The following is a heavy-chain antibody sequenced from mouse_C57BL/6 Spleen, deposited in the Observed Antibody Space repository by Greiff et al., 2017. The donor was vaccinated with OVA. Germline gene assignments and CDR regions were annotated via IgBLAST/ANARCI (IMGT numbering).Heavy chain of an antibody. Sequence: QVQLQQPGAELVMPGASVKLSCKASGYTFTSYWMHWVKQRPGQGLEWIGEIDPSDSYTNYNQKFKGKSTFTVDKSSSTAYMHRTGLTSEDSAVYYSARSGIYYDYYYAMDYWGQGTAVTVSS. CDR3: ARSGIYYDYYYAMDY. CDR1: GYTFTSYW. D-gene: IGHD2-4*01. J-gene: IGHJ4*01. V-gene: IGHV1-69*01. CDR2: IDPSDSYT.